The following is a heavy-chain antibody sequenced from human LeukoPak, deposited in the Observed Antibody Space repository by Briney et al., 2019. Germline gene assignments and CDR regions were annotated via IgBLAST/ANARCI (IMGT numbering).Heavy chain of an antibody. V-gene: IGHV3-33*01. CDR2: IWHDGSNK. CDR3: ARVAVFEIVAVPPAYYFDS. J-gene: IGHJ4*02. Sequence: RGSLRLSCAASGFTFSTYGMHWVRQAPGKGLDWAALIWHDGSNKYYADSVKGRFTISRDNAKKSLFLQMNSLRAEDTAVYYCARVAVFEIVAVPPAYYFDSWGQGILVSVSS. CDR1: GFTFSTYG. D-gene: IGHD2-2*01.